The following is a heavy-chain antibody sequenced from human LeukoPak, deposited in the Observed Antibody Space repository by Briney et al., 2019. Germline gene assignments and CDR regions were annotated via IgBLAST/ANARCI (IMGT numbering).Heavy chain of an antibody. Sequence: AGRSLRLSCAASGFTFDDYAMHWVRQAPGKGLEWVSGISWNSGSIGYADSVKGRSTISRDNAKNSLYLQMNSLRAEDTALYYCAKDRLPMTTVITGWFDPWGQGTLVTVSS. D-gene: IGHD4-11*01. V-gene: IGHV3-9*01. CDR1: GFTFDDYA. J-gene: IGHJ5*02. CDR2: ISWNSGSI. CDR3: AKDRLPMTTVITGWFDP.